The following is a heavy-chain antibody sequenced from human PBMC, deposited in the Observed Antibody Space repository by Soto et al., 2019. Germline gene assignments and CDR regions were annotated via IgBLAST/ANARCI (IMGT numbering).Heavy chain of an antibody. J-gene: IGHJ4*02. D-gene: IGHD2-8*01. CDR2: INPESGNP. CDR3: ASEDCTNTNCLKGFHY. Sequence: QVQMVQSGAEVKKPGDSVKVSCKASEYTFTDYYMHWVRQAPGQGFEWGGGINPESGNPKYVPKFQGRVTVTRDPSTSTAYMELNGLTSDDTAVYYCASEDCTNTNCLKGFHYWGQGTLVTVSS. CDR1: EYTFTDYY. V-gene: IGHV1-2*02.